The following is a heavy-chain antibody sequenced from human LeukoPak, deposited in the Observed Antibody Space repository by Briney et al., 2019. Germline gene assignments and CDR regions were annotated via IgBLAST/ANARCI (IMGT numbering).Heavy chain of an antibody. Sequence: KFQGRVTITRDTSASTAYMELRSLRSDDTAVYYCARENRPYGYGIGPFDYWGQGTLVTVSS. V-gene: IGHV1-3*01. D-gene: IGHD5-18*01. J-gene: IGHJ4*02. CDR3: ARENRPYGYGIGPFDY.